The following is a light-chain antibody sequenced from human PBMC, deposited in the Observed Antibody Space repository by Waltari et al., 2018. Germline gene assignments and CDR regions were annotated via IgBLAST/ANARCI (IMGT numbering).Light chain of an antibody. CDR3: QQSYRTPPYT. CDR2: GAS. CDR1: QDIKKD. Sequence: DIQMTQSPSSLSAFVGDRVTITCRASQDIKKDLHWYQEKPGKAPILLIYGASFLRPGVPARFSGTGSGTDFTLTVSGVQPEDVATYYCQQSYRTPPYTFGQGTKVEI. J-gene: IGKJ2*01. V-gene: IGKV1-39*01.